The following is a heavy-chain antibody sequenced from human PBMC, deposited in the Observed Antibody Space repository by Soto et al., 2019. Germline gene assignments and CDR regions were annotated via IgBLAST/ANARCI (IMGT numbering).Heavy chain of an antibody. CDR1: GDTFSFYT. CDR2: VNPILSMS. D-gene: IGHD3-10*01. CDR3: ATSYGSGYRAFDY. V-gene: IGHV1-69*02. Sequence: QVQLVQSGAEVKKPGSSVKVSCKASGDTFSFYTINWVRQAPGLGLEWMGRVNPILSMSNYAQKFQGRVTMTADKSTSTAYMELRSLRSEDTAFYYCATSYGSGYRAFDYWGQGAQVTVSS. J-gene: IGHJ4*02.